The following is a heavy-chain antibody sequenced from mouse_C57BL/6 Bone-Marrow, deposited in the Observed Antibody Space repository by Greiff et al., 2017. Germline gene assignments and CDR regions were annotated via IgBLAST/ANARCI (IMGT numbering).Heavy chain of an antibody. D-gene: IGHD1-1*01. J-gene: IGHJ2*01. CDR2: IYPGSGST. CDR3: ALTTVVAPSFDY. V-gene: IGHV1-55*01. Sequence: QVQLQQSGAELVKPGASVKMSCKASGYTFTSYWITWVKQRPGQGLEWIGDIYPGSGSTNYNEKFKSKATLTVDTSSSTAYMQLSSLTSEDSAVYYCALTTVVAPSFDYWGQGTTLTVSS. CDR1: GYTFTSYW.